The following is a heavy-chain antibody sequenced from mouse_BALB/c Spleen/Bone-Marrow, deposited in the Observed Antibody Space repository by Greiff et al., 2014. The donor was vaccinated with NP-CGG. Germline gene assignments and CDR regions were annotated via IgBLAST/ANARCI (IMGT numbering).Heavy chain of an antibody. CDR1: GFNIKDTY. CDR3: ASYRYGWYFDV. J-gene: IGHJ1*01. CDR2: IDPAIFT. Sequence: EVMLVESGAELVKPGASVKSSCTASGFNIKDTYLHWVKQRPEQGLDWIGRIDPAIFTKYDPKFQGKATITADTSSNTAYLHLSSLTSEDTAVYYCASYRYGWYFDVWGAGTTVTVSS. V-gene: IGHV14-3*02. D-gene: IGHD2-14*01.